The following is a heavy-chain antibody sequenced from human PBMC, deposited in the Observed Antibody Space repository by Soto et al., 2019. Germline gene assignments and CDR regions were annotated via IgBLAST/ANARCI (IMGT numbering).Heavy chain of an antibody. D-gene: IGHD2-2*01. Sequence: ASVKVSCKASGYTLTSHYLHWVRQAPGQGLEWMGMIDPSTGNTNYTQKFQGRVTMTRDTSTSTVYMELSSLRSADTAVYYCATEVGAFSSSKYQCYGMDVWG. CDR1: GYTLTSHY. CDR3: ATEVGAFSSSKYQCYGMDV. V-gene: IGHV1-46*01. CDR2: IDPSTGNT. J-gene: IGHJ6*02.